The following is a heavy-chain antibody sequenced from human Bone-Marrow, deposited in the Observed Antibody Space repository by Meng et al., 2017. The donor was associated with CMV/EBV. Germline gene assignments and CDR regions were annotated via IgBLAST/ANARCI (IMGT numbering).Heavy chain of an antibody. CDR2: ISTSSSYI. Sequence: GESLKISCVGPGFTFSPYSMNWVRQAPGKGLEWVSSISTSSSYIHYADSVTGRFTISRDNAKNTLYLQMNSLRAEDTAVYYCGSQEGGYWGQGTLVTVSS. J-gene: IGHJ4*02. D-gene: IGHD3-16*01. CDR1: GFTFSPYS. V-gene: IGHV3-21*06. CDR3: GSQEGGY.